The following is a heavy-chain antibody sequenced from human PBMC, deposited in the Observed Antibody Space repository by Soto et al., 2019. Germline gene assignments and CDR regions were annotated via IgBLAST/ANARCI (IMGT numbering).Heavy chain of an antibody. J-gene: IGHJ4*02. CDR1: GFTFSTHA. Sequence: EVQLLESGGGLVHPGGSLRVSCAASGFTFSTHAMSWVRQAPGKGLEWLSVISGSGGSTYYADSVKGRFTIPRDNSKDTLCLQMGRLRAEDTAVYYCAKTFPAYCGGDCYFDYWGQGTLVTVSS. CDR2: ISGSGGST. V-gene: IGHV3-23*01. D-gene: IGHD2-21*02. CDR3: AKTFPAYCGGDCYFDY.